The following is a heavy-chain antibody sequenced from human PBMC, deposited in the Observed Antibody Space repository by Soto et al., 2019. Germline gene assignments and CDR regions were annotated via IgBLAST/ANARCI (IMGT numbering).Heavy chain of an antibody. CDR1: GYTFTSYD. CDR2: MSPNSGNA. V-gene: IGHV1-8*01. CDR3: ARQWERSGYYYGMDV. J-gene: IGHJ6*02. D-gene: IGHD1-26*01. Sequence: QVQLVQSGAEVKKPGASVKVSCKASGYTFTSYDINWVRQATGQGLEWMGWMSPNSGNAGYAQKFQGRATMTRDTSKSTAYMELSSLRSEDTAVYYCARQWERSGYYYGMDVWGQGTTVTVSS.